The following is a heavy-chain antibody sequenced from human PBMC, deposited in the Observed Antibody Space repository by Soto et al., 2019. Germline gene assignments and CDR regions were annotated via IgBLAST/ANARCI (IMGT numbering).Heavy chain of an antibody. CDR2: INPNSGNT. D-gene: IGHD3-3*01. Sequence: ASVKVSCKASGGTFSSYTVSWVRQAPGQGLEWMGRINPNSGNTNYAQKFQGRVTMTRNKSTSTAYMELSSLRSEDTAVYYCARRIGANDDWGQGTLVTVSS. J-gene: IGHJ4*02. CDR1: GGTFSSYT. V-gene: IGHV1-69*02. CDR3: ARRIGANDD.